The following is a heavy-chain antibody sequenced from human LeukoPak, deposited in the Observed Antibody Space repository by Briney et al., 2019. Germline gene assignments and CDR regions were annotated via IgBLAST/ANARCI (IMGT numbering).Heavy chain of an antibody. D-gene: IGHD3-10*01. V-gene: IGHV3-21*05. Sequence: GGSLRLSCAASGFTFRAYSMNWVRQAPGKGLEWVSFITSTSNDMLYADSVKGRFTVSRDNAKNTLYLQMDSLTAEDTAVYYCERAAGHHFDYWGQGSLVTVSS. J-gene: IGHJ4*02. CDR2: ITSTSNDM. CDR3: ERAAGHHFDY. CDR1: GFTFRAYS.